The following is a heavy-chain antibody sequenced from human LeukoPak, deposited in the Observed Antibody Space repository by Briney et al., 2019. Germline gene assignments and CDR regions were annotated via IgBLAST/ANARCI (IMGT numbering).Heavy chain of an antibody. CDR3: ARLRTFDY. CDR2: IKQDGSEK. Sequence: PGGSLRLSCAASGCTFSNYWMSWVRQAPGKGLEWVANIKQDGSEKYYVDSVKGRFTISRDNAKNSLYLQMNSLRAEDTAVYYCARLRTFDYWGQGTLVTVSS. V-gene: IGHV3-7*03. D-gene: IGHD1-14*01. CDR1: GCTFSNYW. J-gene: IGHJ4*02.